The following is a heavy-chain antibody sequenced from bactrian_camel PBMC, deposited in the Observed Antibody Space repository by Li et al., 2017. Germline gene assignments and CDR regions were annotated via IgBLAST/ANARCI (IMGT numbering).Heavy chain of an antibody. CDR2: IDNEGRT. J-gene: IGHJ7*01. V-gene: IGHV3S53*01. CDR1: GYDACSYC. Sequence: HVQLVESGGSSVQSGGSLRLACAVSGYDACSYCMGWYRQAPGKERERVAEIDNEGRTTYADSVKGRFTISRDNAKNTVYLQLNSLKAEDTAMYYCAKFGIHHDMDYWGKGTQVTVS.